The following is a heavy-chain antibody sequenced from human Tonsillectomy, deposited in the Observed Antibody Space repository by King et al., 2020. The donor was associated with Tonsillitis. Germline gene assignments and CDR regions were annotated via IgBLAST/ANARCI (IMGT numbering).Heavy chain of an antibody. V-gene: IGHV4-39*01. Sequence: QLQESGPGLVKPSETLSLTCTVSGGSISSSDYYWGWIRQPPGKGLEWIGGISYSGYTYYNPSLKRPDSLSVDTPKNQFSLNLRSVTAADTAVYFCASSVTTFGVVTDYWGQGTLVTVSS. D-gene: IGHD3-3*01. CDR3: ASSVTTFGVVTDY. CDR1: GGSISSSDYY. CDR2: ISYSGYT. J-gene: IGHJ4*02.